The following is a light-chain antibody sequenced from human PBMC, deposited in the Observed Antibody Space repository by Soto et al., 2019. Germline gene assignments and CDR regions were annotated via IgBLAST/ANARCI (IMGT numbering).Light chain of an antibody. Sequence: EIVLTQSPATLSLSPGERATLSCRDSQSLSSYLAWYQQKPGQAPRLLIYDASNRATGIPARFSGSGSGTDFTLTISNLEPEDFAVYYCQQRSNWRDTFGGGTKVEIK. CDR1: QSLSSY. CDR3: QQRSNWRDT. CDR2: DAS. V-gene: IGKV3-11*01. J-gene: IGKJ4*01.